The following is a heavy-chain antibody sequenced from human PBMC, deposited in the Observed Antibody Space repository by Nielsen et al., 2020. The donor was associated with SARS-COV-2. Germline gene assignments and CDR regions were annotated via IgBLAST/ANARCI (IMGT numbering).Heavy chain of an antibody. Sequence: ASVKVSCKASGYTFTSYGISWVRQAPGQGLEWMGWISAYNGNTNYAQKLQGRVTMTRDTSISTAYMELSRLRSDDTAVYYCARDRSRRPGIAVAGGGLDYWGQGTLVTVSS. J-gene: IGHJ4*02. V-gene: IGHV1-18*01. D-gene: IGHD6-19*01. CDR1: GYTFTSYG. CDR2: ISAYNGNT. CDR3: ARDRSRRPGIAVAGGGLDY.